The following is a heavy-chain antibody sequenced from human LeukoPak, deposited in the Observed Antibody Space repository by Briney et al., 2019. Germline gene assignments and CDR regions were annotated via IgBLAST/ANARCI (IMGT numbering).Heavy chain of an antibody. CDR3: AATGRSCTGGSCYSDDFDV. CDR2: IYPLDSET. D-gene: IGHD2-15*01. J-gene: IGHJ3*01. Sequence: GESLKISCKASGYSFTNYWIEWVCQMPGKGLEWMGIIYPLDSETRYSPSFQGQVTISVDKSSTTAFLQWDSLKTSDSAMYYCAATGRSCTGGSCYSDDFDVWGQGTMVTVSS. CDR1: GYSFTNYW. V-gene: IGHV5-51*01.